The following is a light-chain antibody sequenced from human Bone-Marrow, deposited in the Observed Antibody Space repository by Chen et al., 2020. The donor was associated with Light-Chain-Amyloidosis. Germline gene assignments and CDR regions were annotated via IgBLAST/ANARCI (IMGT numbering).Light chain of an antibody. CDR3: AAWDDSLSGV. CDR2: RHN. Sequence: QSVLTQPPSASGTPGPRVTISCYGSSSNIGSNYVYWYQQLPGMAPKLLIYRHNQRPSGVPDRFSGSKSGNSASLAISGLRSEDEADYYCAAWDDSLSGVFGGGTKLTVL. J-gene: IGLJ3*02. CDR1: SSNIGSNY. V-gene: IGLV1-47*01.